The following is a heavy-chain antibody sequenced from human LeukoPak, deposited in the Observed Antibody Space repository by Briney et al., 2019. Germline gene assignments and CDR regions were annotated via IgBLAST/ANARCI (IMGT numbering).Heavy chain of an antibody. D-gene: IGHD4-23*01. CDR1: GYTFSVYG. CDR2: ISVYNGNT. CDR3: ARQGYSGHSQGAADY. V-gene: IGHV1-18*01. J-gene: IGHJ4*02. Sequence: ASVKVSCKASGYTFSVYGFSWVRQAPGQGREGMGWISVYNGNTNYAQKFQGRVTMTTDTSTSTAHMELRSLRSDDTAVYYCARQGYSGHSQGAADYWGQGTLVTVSS.